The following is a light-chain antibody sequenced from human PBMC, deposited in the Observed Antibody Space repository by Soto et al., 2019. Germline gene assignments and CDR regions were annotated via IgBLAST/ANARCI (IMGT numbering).Light chain of an antibody. J-gene: IGKJ4*01. CDR2: GAS. CDR1: QTVSNF. Sequence: EIVLAQSPATLSLSPGERATLSCRASQTVSNFLAWYQQKPGQAPRLLIYGASTRATDVPDRFSGSGSGADFTLSISRLEPEDFAVYYCRQYGYSLGFAFGGGTKVDIK. V-gene: IGKV3-20*01. CDR3: RQYGYSLGFA.